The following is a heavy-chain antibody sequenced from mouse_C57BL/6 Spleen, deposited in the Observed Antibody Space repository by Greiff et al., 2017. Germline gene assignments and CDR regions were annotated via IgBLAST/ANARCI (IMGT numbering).Heavy chain of an antibody. V-gene: IGHV1-52*01. J-gene: IGHJ4*01. Sequence: VQLQQPGAELVRPGSSVKLSCKASGYTFTSYWMHWVKQRPIQGLEWIGNIDPSDSETHYNQKFKDKATLTVDKSSSTAYMQLSSLTSEDSAVYYCARSWRDAMDYWGQGTSVTVSS. CDR1: GYTFTSYW. CDR2: IDPSDSET. CDR3: ARSWRDAMDY.